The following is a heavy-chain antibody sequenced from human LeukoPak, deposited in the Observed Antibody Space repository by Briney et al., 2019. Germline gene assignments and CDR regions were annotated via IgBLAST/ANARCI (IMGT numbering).Heavy chain of an antibody. J-gene: IGHJ6*02. Sequence: PSETLSLTCTVSGGSINNYYWSWIRQPPGKGLEWIGYVYYSGSTNYNPSLKSRVTISVDTSKNQFSLKLSSVTAADTAVYYCARSRCSSTSCYSYGMDVWGQGTTVTVSS. CDR2: VYYSGST. CDR3: ARSRCSSTSCYSYGMDV. CDR1: GGSINNYY. V-gene: IGHV4-59*01. D-gene: IGHD2-2*01.